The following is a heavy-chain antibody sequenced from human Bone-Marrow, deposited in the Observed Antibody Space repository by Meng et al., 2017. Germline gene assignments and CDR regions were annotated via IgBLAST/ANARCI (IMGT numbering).Heavy chain of an antibody. CDR3: ARDEGSYSDY. CDR2: INAGNGNT. J-gene: IGHJ4*02. D-gene: IGHD1-26*01. CDR1: GYTLTSDA. V-gene: IGHV1-3*01. Sequence: QVVQPGAEVKKPGAAVKVSCKASGYTLTSDAMQWVRQAPGQRLEWMGWINAGNGNTKYSQKFQGRVTITRDTSASTAYMELSSLRSEDTAVYYCARDEGSYSDYWGQGTLVTVSS.